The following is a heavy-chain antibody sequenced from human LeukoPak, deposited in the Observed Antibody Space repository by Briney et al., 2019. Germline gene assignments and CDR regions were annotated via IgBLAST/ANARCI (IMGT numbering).Heavy chain of an antibody. J-gene: IGHJ4*02. CDR3: ARGSRLRYFDRYDY. CDR2: INHSGST. Sequence: PSETLSLTCAVYGGSFSGYYWSWIRQPPGKGLEWIGEINHSGSTNYNPSLKSRVTISVDTSKNQFSLKLSSVTAADTAVYYCARGSRLRYFDRYDYWGQGTLVTVSS. V-gene: IGHV4-34*01. CDR1: GGSFSGYY. D-gene: IGHD3-9*01.